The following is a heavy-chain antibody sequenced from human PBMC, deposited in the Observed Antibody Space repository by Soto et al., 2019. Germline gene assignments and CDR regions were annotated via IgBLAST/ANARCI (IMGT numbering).Heavy chain of an antibody. CDR3: VCFECGRTAVVTAMEANDY. CDR2: INSDETIT. V-gene: IGHV3-74*01. Sequence: AGGSLRLSCAASGFTFSNYWMHWVRQSPGKGLVWVSRINSDETITSYADSVKGRFTISRDNAKNTLYLQMSSLRVEDTALYYCVCFECGRTAVVTAMEANDYWGQGTLVTVSS. J-gene: IGHJ4*02. CDR1: GFTFSNYW. D-gene: IGHD2-21*02.